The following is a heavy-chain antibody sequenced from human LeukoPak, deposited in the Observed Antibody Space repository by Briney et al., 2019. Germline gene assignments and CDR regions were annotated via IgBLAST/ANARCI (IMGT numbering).Heavy chain of an antibody. CDR1: GFTFSSYG. CDR3: AKEESGALDY. V-gene: IGHV3-33*06. D-gene: IGHD3-10*01. J-gene: IGHJ4*02. CDR2: IWYDGSNK. Sequence: PGGSLRLSCAASGFTFSSYGMHWVRQAPGKGLEWVAVIWYDGSNKYYADSVKGRFTISRDNSKNTLYLQMNSLRAEDTAVYCCAKEESGALDYWGQGTLVTVSS.